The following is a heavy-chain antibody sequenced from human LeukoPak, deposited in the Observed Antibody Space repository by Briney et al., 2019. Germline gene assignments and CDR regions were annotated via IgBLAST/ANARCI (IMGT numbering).Heavy chain of an antibody. CDR1: GFTFSSYA. J-gene: IGHJ4*02. V-gene: IGHV3-23*01. D-gene: IGHD6-13*01. CDR3: AKEMRPYSSSWDY. CDR2: ISGSGGTT. Sequence: GGSLRLSCAASGFTFSSYAMSWVRQAPGKGLEWVSGISGSGGTTYYADSVKGRFTISRDNSKNTLYLQMNSLRAEDTALYYCAKEMRPYSSSWDYWGQGTLVTVSS.